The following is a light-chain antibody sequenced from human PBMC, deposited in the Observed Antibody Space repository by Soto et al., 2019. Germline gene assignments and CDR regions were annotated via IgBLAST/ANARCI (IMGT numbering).Light chain of an antibody. J-gene: IGLJ3*02. CDR3: QTWGTGIHWV. V-gene: IGLV4-69*01. CDR1: SGHSSYA. Sequence: QSVLTQSPSASASLGASVKLTCTLSSGHSSYAIAWHQQQPEKGPRYLMKLNSDGSHSKGDGIPDRFSGSSSGAERYLTISSLQSEAEADYYCQTWGTGIHWVFGGGTKLTVL. CDR2: LNSDGSH.